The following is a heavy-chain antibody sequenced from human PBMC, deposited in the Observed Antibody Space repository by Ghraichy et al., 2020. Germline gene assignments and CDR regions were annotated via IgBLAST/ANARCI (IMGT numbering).Heavy chain of an antibody. CDR3: AKAGVGYYYDSSFDY. Sequence: GGSLRLSCAASGFTFSSYAMSWVRQAPGKGLEWVSAISGSGGSTYYADSGKGRFTISRDNSKNTLYLQMNSLRAEDTAVYYCAKAGVGYYYDSSFDYWGQGTLVTVSS. V-gene: IGHV3-23*01. J-gene: IGHJ4*02. CDR2: ISGSGGST. CDR1: GFTFSSYA. D-gene: IGHD3-22*01.